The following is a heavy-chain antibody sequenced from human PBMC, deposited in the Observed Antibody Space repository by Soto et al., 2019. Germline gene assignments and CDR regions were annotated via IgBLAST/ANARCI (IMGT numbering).Heavy chain of an antibody. Sequence: GGSLRLSCAASGFTFSSYGMHWVRQAPGKGLEWVAVISYDGSNKYYADSVKGRFTISRDNSKNTLYLQMNSLRAEDTAVYYCAKARRVGAIPTWWFDPWGQGTMVTVSS. CDR3: AKARRVGAIPTWWFDP. J-gene: IGHJ5*02. V-gene: IGHV3-30*18. CDR2: ISYDGSNK. CDR1: GFTFSSYG. D-gene: IGHD1-26*01.